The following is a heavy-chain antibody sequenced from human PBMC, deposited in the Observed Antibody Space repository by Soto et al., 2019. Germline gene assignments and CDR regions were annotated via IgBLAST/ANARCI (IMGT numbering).Heavy chain of an antibody. V-gene: IGHV4-4*02. D-gene: IGHD2-15*01. CDR1: GGSVISTNW. CDR3: ARSGYCSGDSCYSFTRWFDP. Sequence: SETLSLTCAVSGGSVISTNWWSWVRQLPGKGLEWIGEIFHSGSTNYNPSLKSRVTISLDKSKIQFSLKLTSVTAADTAVYYCARSGYCSGDSCYSFTRWFDPWGQGTLVTVSS. CDR2: IFHSGST. J-gene: IGHJ5*02.